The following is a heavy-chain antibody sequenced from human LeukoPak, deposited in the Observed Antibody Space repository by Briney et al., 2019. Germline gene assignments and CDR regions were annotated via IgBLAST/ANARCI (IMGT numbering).Heavy chain of an antibody. CDR1: GYSFTGYY. CDR2: INPDNGDT. Sequence: ASVKVSCKTSGYSFTGYYIHWLRQAPGQGLEWMGWINPDNGDTRYSQKFQGRLTLTSDTSITTAYLELGSLRFDDTAIFYCATVASVRRFYFDFWGQGTLVTVSS. CDR3: ATVASVRRFYFDF. J-gene: IGHJ4*02. D-gene: IGHD3-3*01. V-gene: IGHV1-2*02.